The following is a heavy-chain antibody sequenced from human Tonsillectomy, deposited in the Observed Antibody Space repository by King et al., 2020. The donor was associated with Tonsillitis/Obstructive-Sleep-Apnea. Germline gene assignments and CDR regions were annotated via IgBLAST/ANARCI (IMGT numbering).Heavy chain of an antibody. CDR3: ARDLSVVVAAIWYDVHDI. V-gene: IGHV3-7*01. Sequence: VQLVESGGGLVQPGGSLRLSYVASGFTLNHYWMTWVRQAPGKGLEWVANIKEDGSEKNYVDSVKGRFTVSRDNARNSLYLQMNSLRAEDTAVYYCARDLSVVVAAIWYDVHDIWGQGTMVTVSP. D-gene: IGHD2-21*02. CDR2: IKEDGSEK. CDR1: GFTLNHYW. J-gene: IGHJ3*02.